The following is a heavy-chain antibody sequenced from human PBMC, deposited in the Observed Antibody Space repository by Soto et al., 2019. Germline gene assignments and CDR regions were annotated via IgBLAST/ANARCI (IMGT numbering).Heavy chain of an antibody. V-gene: IGHV5-51*01. D-gene: IGHD2-15*01. CDR2: IYPGDSDT. CDR1: GYSFTSYR. J-gene: IGHJ3*02. Sequence: PVPAQTISCKGSGYSFTSYRIGWVRQMPGKGLEWMGIIYPGDSDTRYSPSFQGQVTISADKSISTAYLQWSSLKASDTAMYYCARQVYCSGGSCLAFDIWGQGTLVTVSS. CDR3: ARQVYCSGGSCLAFDI.